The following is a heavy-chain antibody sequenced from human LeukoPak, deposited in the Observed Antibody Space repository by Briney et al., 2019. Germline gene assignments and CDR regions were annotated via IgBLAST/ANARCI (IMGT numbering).Heavy chain of an antibody. CDR1: GSTLGNYW. Sequence: PGPSLRLSRAASGSTLGNYWLESVSHAPRDGLEWGTSITLEGRDKNSVASVEARFNISRENTKASLILLMKRLRTRETALYQCVRDTPFGYVYGGKSVRHYFDYWGQGTLVTVSS. J-gene: IGHJ4*02. CDR3: VRDTPFGYVYGGKSVRHYFDY. V-gene: IGHV3-7*01. D-gene: IGHD4-23*01. CDR2: ITLEGRDK.